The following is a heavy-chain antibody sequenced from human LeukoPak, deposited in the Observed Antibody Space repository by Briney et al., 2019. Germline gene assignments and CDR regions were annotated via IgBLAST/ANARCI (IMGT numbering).Heavy chain of an antibody. CDR1: GSYW. CDR3: VSFYETY. Sequence: GGSLRLSCAASGSYWMHWVRQAPGKGLVWVSHINSDGSWISYADSVKGRFTISKDNAKNTVYPQMNNLRAEDTAVYYCVSFYETYWGRGTLVTVSS. J-gene: IGHJ4*02. CDR2: INSDGSWI. D-gene: IGHD2/OR15-2a*01. V-gene: IGHV3-74*01.